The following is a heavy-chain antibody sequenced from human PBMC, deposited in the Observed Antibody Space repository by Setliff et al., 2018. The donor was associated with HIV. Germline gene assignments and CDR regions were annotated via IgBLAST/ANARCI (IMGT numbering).Heavy chain of an antibody. CDR1: GFTFSSYA. D-gene: IGHD3-3*01. CDR2: ITGSGNNA. V-gene: IGHV3-23*01. CDR3: AKSRSGYYTDLEY. J-gene: IGHJ4*02. Sequence: PGGSLRLSCAASGFTFSSYAMNWVRQAPGKRLEWVSGITGSGNNADYADSVKGRFTISRDNSKNTLDLQMNSLRAEDTAVYYCAKSRSGYYTDLEYWGQGTLVTVS.